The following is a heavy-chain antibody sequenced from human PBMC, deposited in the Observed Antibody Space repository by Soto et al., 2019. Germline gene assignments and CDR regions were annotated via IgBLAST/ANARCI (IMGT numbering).Heavy chain of an antibody. CDR2: ISHREST. D-gene: IGHD5-12*01. CDR1: GASISCGGFS. CDR3: ARGGGYDSFDY. V-gene: IGHV4-30-2*06. J-gene: IGHJ4*02. Sequence: SETLSLTCTVSGASISCGGFSWSWIRQSPGKGLEWIGYISHRESTYFHPSFKSRLTMSIDRTRNQFSLKLSSVTAADMAVYYCARGGGYDSFDYWGQGVLVTVSS.